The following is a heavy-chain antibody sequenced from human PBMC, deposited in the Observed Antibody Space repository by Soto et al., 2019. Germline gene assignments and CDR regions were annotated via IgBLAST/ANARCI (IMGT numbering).Heavy chain of an antibody. V-gene: IGHV3-15*01. CDR1: GFIFSNAW. J-gene: IGHJ4*02. Sequence: EVQLVESGGGLVKPGGSLRLSCAASGFIFSNAWMSWVRQAPGKGLEWVGRIQSKTDGGTTDYAAPVEGRFSISRDDSRNTIYLQMISLKIEDTAVYYCTTGPLDYWGQGTLVTVSS. CDR2: IQSKTDGGTT. CDR3: TTGPLDY.